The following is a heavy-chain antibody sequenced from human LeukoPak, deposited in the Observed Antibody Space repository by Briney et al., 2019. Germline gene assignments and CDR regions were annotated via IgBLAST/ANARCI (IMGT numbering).Heavy chain of an antibody. D-gene: IGHD4-23*01. V-gene: IGHV3-11*01. CDR3: AKDLDYGGNSGLDY. CDR2: ISSSGSTI. J-gene: IGHJ4*02. Sequence: GGSLRLSCAASGFTFSDYYMSWIRQAPGKGLEWVSYISSSGSTIYYADSVKGRFTISRDNAKNSLYLQMNSLRAEDMALYYCAKDLDYGGNSGLDYWGQGTLVTVSS. CDR1: GFTFSDYY.